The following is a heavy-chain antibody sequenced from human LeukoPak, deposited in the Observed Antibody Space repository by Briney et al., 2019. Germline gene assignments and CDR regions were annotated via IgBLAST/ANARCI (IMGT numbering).Heavy chain of an antibody. CDR2: INPSGGST. D-gene: IGHD3-10*01. Sequence: EASVKLSCKASGYTFTSYYMHWARQAPGQGLEWMGIINPSGGSTSYAQKFQGRVTMTRDMSTSTAYMELRSLRSDDTAVYYCARKVAVRGVFWFDPWGQGTLVTVSS. CDR1: GYTFTSYY. CDR3: ARKVAVRGVFWFDP. V-gene: IGHV1-46*01. J-gene: IGHJ5*02.